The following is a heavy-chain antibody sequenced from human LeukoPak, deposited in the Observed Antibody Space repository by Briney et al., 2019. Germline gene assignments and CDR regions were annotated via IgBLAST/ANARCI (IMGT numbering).Heavy chain of an antibody. D-gene: IGHD6-6*01. CDR2: IIPRAHTT. J-gene: IGHJ4*02. Sequence: GGSLRHSCVDPQFTPSTSATKWVRPTPGEGLEWVSSIIPRAHTTYSPDSEKGPSTLSTDNSKKSLYLQMNSLRAEDTAIYYCVKASSSGLDHFDSWGPGTLVTVSS. V-gene: IGHV3-23*01. CDR1: QFTPSTSA. CDR3: VKASSSGLDHFDS.